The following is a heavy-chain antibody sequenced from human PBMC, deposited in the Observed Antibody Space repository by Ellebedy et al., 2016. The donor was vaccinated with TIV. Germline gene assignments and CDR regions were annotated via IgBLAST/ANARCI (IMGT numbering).Heavy chain of an antibody. J-gene: IGHJ4*02. CDR1: GDFVTSGAYY. CDR2: VLYSGTT. D-gene: IGHD3-22*01. CDR3: ARDSPAYYNSRGLNF. V-gene: IGHV4-61*08. Sequence: SETLSLTCTVSGDFVTSGAYYWSWIRQPPGKGLEWIGYVLYSGTTSYNPSLLGRLSISIDTSKNQFYLNLTSVTAADTAFYFCARDSPAYYNSRGLNFWGPGILVTVSS.